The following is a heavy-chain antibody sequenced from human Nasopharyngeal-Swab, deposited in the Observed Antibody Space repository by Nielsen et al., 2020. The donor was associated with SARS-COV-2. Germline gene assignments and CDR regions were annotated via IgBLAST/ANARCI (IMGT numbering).Heavy chain of an antibody. CDR1: GGSISSYY. CDR2: IYYSGST. D-gene: IGHD2-15*01. V-gene: IGHV4-59*01. CDR3: ARTHLYCSGGSCYPDTFDY. Sequence: SETLSLICTVSGGSISSYYWSWIRQPPGKGLEWIGYIYYSGSTNYNPSLKSRVTISVDTSKNQFSLKLSSVTAADTAVYYCARTHLYCSGGSCYPDTFDYWGQGTLVTVSS. J-gene: IGHJ4*02.